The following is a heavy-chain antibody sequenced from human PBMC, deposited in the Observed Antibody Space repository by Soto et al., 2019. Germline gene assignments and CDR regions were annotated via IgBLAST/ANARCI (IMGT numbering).Heavy chain of an antibody. J-gene: IGHJ6*02. Sequence: ASVKVSCKDSGYTFTRYDFNWVRQATGQGLEWMGWMNANSGNTGYAQKFQGRVTLTRNTSINTAYMELSSMRSEDTAMSYCARGHGEHYDFWSGYSNYYGMDVWGHRTTVTVSS. CDR3: ARGHGEHYDFWSGYSNYYGMDV. CDR1: GYTFTRYD. CDR2: MNANSGNT. D-gene: IGHD3-3*01. V-gene: IGHV1-8*03.